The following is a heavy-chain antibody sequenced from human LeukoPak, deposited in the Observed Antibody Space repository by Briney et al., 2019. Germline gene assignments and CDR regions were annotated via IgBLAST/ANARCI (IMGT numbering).Heavy chain of an antibody. CDR2: IGSSGSPI. V-gene: IGHV3-21*01. D-gene: IGHD6-13*01. CDR1: GFTFSDHF. J-gene: IGHJ3*01. CDR3: ARERYSRVSYDALDL. Sequence: PGGSLRLSCTGSGFTFSDHFMNWVRQAPGKGPEWVSVIGSSGSPISFADSLKGRFRISRDNAKNSLYLQMNSLRPEDTAVYYCARERYSRVSYDALDLWGQGTMVTVSS.